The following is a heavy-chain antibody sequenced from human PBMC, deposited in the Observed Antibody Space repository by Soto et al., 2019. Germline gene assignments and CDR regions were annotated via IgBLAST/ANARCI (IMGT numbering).Heavy chain of an antibody. J-gene: IGHJ5*02. V-gene: IGHV3-23*01. CDR2: TSGSGDST. D-gene: IGHD3-22*01. CDR1: GFTFSSYA. CDR3: AKGVGYYDSSGFDP. Sequence: GSLRLSCAASGFTFSSYAMSWVRQAPGKGLEWVSATSGSGDSTYYADSVKGRFTISRDNSKNTLYLQMSSLRAEDTAVYYCAKGVGYYDSSGFDPWGQGTLVTVSS.